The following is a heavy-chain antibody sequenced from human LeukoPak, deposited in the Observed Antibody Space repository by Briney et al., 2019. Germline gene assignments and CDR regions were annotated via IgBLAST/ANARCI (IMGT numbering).Heavy chain of an antibody. CDR1: GFTFSSYS. CDR3: ARAGCNSVGY. J-gene: IGHJ4*02. D-gene: IGHD4-23*01. CDR2: ISSSSSYI. Sequence: RRSLRLSRAASGFTFSSYSMNWVRQAPGKGLEWVSFISSSSSYIYYADSVKGRFTISRDNAKNSLYLQMNSLSAEDTAVDYCARAGCNSVGYWGQGILVTVSS. V-gene: IGHV3-21*04.